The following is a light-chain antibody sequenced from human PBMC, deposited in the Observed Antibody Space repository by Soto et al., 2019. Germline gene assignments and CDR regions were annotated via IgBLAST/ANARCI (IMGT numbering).Light chain of an antibody. CDR1: QSISSW. Sequence: DIQMTQSPSTLSASVGDRVTITCRASQSISSWLAWYQQKPGKAPKLLIYDASSLESGVSSRFSGSGSVTEFTLTISRLQPDYFATYFCKQYYSFLITFGGWTKVEIK. V-gene: IGKV1-5*01. CDR2: DAS. CDR3: KQYYSFLIT. J-gene: IGKJ4*01.